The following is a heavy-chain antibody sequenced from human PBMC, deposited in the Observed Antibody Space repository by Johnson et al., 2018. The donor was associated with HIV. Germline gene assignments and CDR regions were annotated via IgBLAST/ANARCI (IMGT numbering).Heavy chain of an antibody. CDR3: AKDERELDAFEI. V-gene: IGHV3-30*18. CDR2: ISYDGSNK. CDR1: GFTFSSYG. Sequence: QEKLVESGGGVVQPGRSLRLSCAASGFTFSSYGMNWVRQAPGKGLEWVAVISYDGSNKYYADSVKGRFTISRDNSKNTLYLQMNSLRAEDTAVYYCAKDERELDAFEIGGQGTMATVSS. D-gene: IGHD1-26*01. J-gene: IGHJ3*02.